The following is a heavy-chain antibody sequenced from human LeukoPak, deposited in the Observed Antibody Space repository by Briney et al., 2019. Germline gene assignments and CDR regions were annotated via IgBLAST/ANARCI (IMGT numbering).Heavy chain of an antibody. V-gene: IGHV4-34*01. CDR2: INHSGST. Sequence: SETLSLTCAVYGGSFSGYYWSWIRQPPGKGPEWIGEINHSGSTNYNPSLKSRVTISLDTSKNQFSLKLSSVTAADTAVYHCAREGWLRYFDYWGQGTLVSVSS. CDR1: GGSFSGYY. J-gene: IGHJ4*02. D-gene: IGHD5-12*01. CDR3: AREGWLRYFDY.